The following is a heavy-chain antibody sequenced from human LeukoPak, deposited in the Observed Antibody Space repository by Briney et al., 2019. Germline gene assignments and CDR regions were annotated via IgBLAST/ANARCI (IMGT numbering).Heavy chain of an antibody. D-gene: IGHD3-9*01. J-gene: IGHJ4*02. V-gene: IGHV4-38-2*02. CDR2: IYYSGST. CDR3: ARSPLRYFDWLSFDY. Sequence: SETLSLTCTVSGYSISSGYYWGWIRQPPGKGLEWIGSIYYSGSTYYNPSLKSRVTISVDTSKNQFSLKLSSVTAADTAVYYCARSPLRYFDWLSFDYWGQGTLVTVSS. CDR1: GYSISSGYY.